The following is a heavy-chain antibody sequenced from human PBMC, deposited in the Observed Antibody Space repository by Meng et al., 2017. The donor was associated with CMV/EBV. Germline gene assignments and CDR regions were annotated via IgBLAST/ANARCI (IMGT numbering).Heavy chain of an antibody. CDR3: ARADAIVVVPAAILDYYYGMDV. D-gene: IGHD2-2*01. V-gene: IGHV3-21*01. J-gene: IGHJ6*02. CDR1: GFTFSSYS. Sequence: SCAASGFTFSSYSMNWVRQAPGKGLEWVSSISSSSSYIYYADSVKGRFTISRDNAKNSLYLQMNSLRAEDTAVYYCARADAIVVVPAAILDYYYGMDVWGQGTTVTVSS. CDR2: ISSSSSYI.